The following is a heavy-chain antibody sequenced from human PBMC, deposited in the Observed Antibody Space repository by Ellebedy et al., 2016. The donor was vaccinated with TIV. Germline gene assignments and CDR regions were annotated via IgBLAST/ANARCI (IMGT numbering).Heavy chain of an antibody. V-gene: IGHV3-53*01. CDR2: VYSGGNT. J-gene: IGHJ4*02. Sequence: PGGSLRLSCAASGFTVSSSYMTWVRQAPGKGLEWVSVVYSGGNTYYADSVKGRLTISRDNSKNTRSLEMNSLRVDDTAVYFCARGPVRYTQKGGFLDYWGQGTLVTVSS. CDR1: GFTVSSSY. D-gene: IGHD3-16*01. CDR3: ARGPVRYTQKGGFLDY.